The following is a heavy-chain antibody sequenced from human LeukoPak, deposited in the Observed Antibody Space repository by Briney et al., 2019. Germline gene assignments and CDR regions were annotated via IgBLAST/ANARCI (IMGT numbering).Heavy chain of an antibody. V-gene: IGHV4-39*01. CDR3: ANRWRGFLDP. D-gene: IGHD2-15*01. CDR2: IYYSGST. CDR1: GGSISSRSYY. Sequence: SETLSLTCTVSGGSISSRSYYWGWIRQPPGKGLEWIGSIYYSGSTYCNPSPKSRVTIFVDTSKNQFSLKLRSVTAADTAVYYCANRWRGFLDPWGQGTLVTVSS. J-gene: IGHJ5*02.